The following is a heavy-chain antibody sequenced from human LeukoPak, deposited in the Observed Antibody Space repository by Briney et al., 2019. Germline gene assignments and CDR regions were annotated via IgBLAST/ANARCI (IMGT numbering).Heavy chain of an antibody. Sequence: ASVKVSCKASGYTFTDSYMHWVRQAPGQGLEWMGWINPNSGGTKYAQKFQGRVTMTRDTSINTAYMEVRRLTSDDTAVYYCARERGTLAVAGDAVDIWGQGTMVTVSS. CDR2: INPNSGGT. CDR3: ARERGTLAVAGDAVDI. V-gene: IGHV1-2*02. CDR1: GYTFTDSY. J-gene: IGHJ3*02. D-gene: IGHD6-19*01.